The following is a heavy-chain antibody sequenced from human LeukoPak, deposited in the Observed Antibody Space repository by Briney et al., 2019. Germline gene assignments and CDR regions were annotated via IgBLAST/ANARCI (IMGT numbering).Heavy chain of an antibody. Sequence: PSETLSLTCTVCVGPFSSYYWSWIRQPPGKGLEWIGYIYYSGSTNYNPSLKSRVTISVDTSKNQFSLKLSSVTAADTAGYYCARDRYSSSCYPYWYFDLWGRGTLVTVSS. CDR1: VGPFSSYY. J-gene: IGHJ2*01. D-gene: IGHD6-13*01. V-gene: IGHV4-59*01. CDR3: ARDRYSSSCYPYWYFDL. CDR2: IYYSGST.